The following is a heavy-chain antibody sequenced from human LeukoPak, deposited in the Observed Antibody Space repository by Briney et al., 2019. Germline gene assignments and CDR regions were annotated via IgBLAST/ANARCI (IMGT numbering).Heavy chain of an antibody. CDR3: ARDKPRGSYYGSIFDS. V-gene: IGHV3-48*03. D-gene: IGHD1-26*01. CDR1: GFTFSSYE. CDR2: IRSSGSTI. Sequence: GGSLRLSCAASGFTFSSYEMNWVRQAPGKGLEWVSYIRSSGSTIYYADSVKGRFTISRDNAKSSLFLQMNSLRAEDAAVYYCARDKPRGSYYGSIFDSWGQGTLVTVSS. J-gene: IGHJ4*02.